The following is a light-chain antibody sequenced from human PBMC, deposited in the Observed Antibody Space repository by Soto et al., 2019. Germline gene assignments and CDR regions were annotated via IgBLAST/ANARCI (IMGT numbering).Light chain of an antibody. Sequence: QAELTQPPSVAGAPGQRVTISCTGSSSNLGAGYHVHWYQRLPGAAPKLLIFGDSNRPSGVPDRFSGSKSGTSASLAITALQADDEADYYCQSSDSRLSGSDVFGTGTKSPP. J-gene: IGLJ1*01. CDR2: GDS. CDR3: QSSDSRLSGSDV. V-gene: IGLV1-40*01. CDR1: SSNLGAGYH.